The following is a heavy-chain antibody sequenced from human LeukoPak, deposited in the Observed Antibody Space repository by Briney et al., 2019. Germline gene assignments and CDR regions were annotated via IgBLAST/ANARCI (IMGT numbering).Heavy chain of an antibody. D-gene: IGHD5-12*01. V-gene: IGHV4-39*07. Sequence: SETLSLTCTVSGGSISSSGYYWGWLRQPAGRGGEGMGTIYYSESTYYNPSLKSRVIIAENTSKNEFSLKLGSVTAADTAVYYCARVHRVYSGYDFSFDYWGQGTLVTASS. CDR3: ARVHRVYSGYDFSFDY. CDR2: IYYSEST. J-gene: IGHJ4*02. CDR1: GGSISSSGYY.